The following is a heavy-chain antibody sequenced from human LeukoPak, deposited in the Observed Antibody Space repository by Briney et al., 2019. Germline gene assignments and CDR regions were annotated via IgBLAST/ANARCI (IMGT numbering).Heavy chain of an antibody. V-gene: IGHV3-48*03. CDR1: ELTFSSYE. CDR2: ISGSGETI. Sequence: PGGSLTLSCAAAELTFSSYEMYWVRQAPGKGLEWVSYISGSGETIYYADSVKGRFTISRDNANKSLYLRMSSLRVEDTAIYYCIPPAAGLRRTISTEYFQHWGQGALVTVSS. D-gene: IGHD6-13*01. CDR3: IPPAAGLRRTISTEYFQH. J-gene: IGHJ1*01.